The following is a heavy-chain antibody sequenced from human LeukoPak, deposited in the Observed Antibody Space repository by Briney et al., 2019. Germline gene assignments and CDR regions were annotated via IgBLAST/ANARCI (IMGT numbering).Heavy chain of an antibody. CDR3: ARDVADY. V-gene: IGHV3-9*01. CDR1: GFTFDDYA. J-gene: IGHJ4*02. Sequence: PGRSLRLSCAASGFTFDDYAMHWVRQAPGKGLEWVSGISWNSGSIGYADSVKGRFTISRDNAKNSLYLQMNSLRAEDTAVYYCARDVADYWGQGTLVTVSS. CDR2: ISWNSGSI.